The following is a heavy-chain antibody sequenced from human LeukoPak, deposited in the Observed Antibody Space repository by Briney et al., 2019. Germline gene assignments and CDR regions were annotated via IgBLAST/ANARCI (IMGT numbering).Heavy chain of an antibody. CDR3: ARGQRITMIVVDY. CDR2: FSSSSSYK. D-gene: IGHD3-22*01. Sequence: GGSLRLSCAASGFTFSSYSMNWVRQAPGKGLEWVSSFSSSSSYKYYADSVKGRFTISRDNAKNSLYLQMYSLRAEDTAVYYCARGQRITMIVVDYWGQGTLVTVSS. J-gene: IGHJ4*02. V-gene: IGHV3-21*01. CDR1: GFTFSSYS.